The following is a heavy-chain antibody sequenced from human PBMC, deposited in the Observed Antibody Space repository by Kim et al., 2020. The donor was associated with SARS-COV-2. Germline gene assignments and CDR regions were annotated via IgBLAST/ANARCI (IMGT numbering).Heavy chain of an antibody. CDR3: ARAFCGGDCYLVY. Sequence: GGSLRLSCAASGFTFSSYSMNWVRQAPGKGLEWVSSISSSSSYIYYADSVNGRFTISRDNAKNSLYLQMNSLRAEDTAVYDCARAFCGGDCYLVYWGQGTLVTVSS. J-gene: IGHJ4*02. CDR2: ISSSSSYI. D-gene: IGHD2-21*02. V-gene: IGHV3-21*01. CDR1: GFTFSSYS.